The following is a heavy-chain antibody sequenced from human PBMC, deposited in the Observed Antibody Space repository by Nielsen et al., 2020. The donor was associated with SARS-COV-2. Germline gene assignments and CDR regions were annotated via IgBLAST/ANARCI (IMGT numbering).Heavy chain of an antibody. D-gene: IGHD6-6*01. CDR1: GFTFSSYA. Sequence: GGSLRLSCAASGFTFSSYAMSWVRQAPGKGLEWVSAISGSGGSTYYADSVKGRFTISRDNSKNTLYLQMNSLRAEDTAVYYCAKDLVEKMGSSSSTRGDYWYFDLWGRGTLVTVSS. CDR3: AKDLVEKMGSSSSTRGDYWYFDL. J-gene: IGHJ2*01. CDR2: ISGSGGST. V-gene: IGHV3-23*01.